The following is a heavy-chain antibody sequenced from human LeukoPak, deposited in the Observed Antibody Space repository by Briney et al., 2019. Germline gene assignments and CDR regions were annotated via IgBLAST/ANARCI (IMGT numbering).Heavy chain of an antibody. Sequence: GGSLRLSCAASGFTVSSNYMSWVRQAPGKGLEWVSVIYSGGSTYYADSVKGRFTISRDNSKNTLYLQMKSLRAEDTAVYYCARTLSDGGYYYGMDVWGQGTTVTVSS. CDR2: IYSGGST. V-gene: IGHV3-53*01. D-gene: IGHD2-21*02. CDR3: ARTLSDGGYYYGMDV. CDR1: GFTVSSNY. J-gene: IGHJ6*02.